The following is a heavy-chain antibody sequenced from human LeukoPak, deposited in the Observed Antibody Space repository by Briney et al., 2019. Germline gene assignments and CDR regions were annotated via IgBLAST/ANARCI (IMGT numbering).Heavy chain of an antibody. V-gene: IGHV4-31*03. J-gene: IGHJ4*02. CDR3: ARWLPTENFDY. CDR1: GGSISSGGYY. CDR2: IYYSGST. Sequence: SETLSLTCTVSGGSISSGGYYWSWIRRHPGKGLEWIWYIYYSGSTYYNPSRKSRVTISVDTSKNQFSLKLSSVTAADTDVYYCARWLPTENFDYWGQGTLVTVSS. D-gene: IGHD5-12*01.